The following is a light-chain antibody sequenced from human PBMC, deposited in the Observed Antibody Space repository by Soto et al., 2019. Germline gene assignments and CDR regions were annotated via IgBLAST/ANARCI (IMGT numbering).Light chain of an antibody. CDR1: NGGSKR. CDR3: QVWDSSSDHYG. Sequence: YVMTQAPGVSVSTGEKARITCGGNNGGSKRWHWYQQKPGQAPVLAVYDDSDRPSGIPERISGSNSVNTATLTISSVEAGDEADYFCQVWDSSSDHYGFGTASKVTVL. CDR2: DDS. J-gene: IGLJ1*01. V-gene: IGLV3-21*02.